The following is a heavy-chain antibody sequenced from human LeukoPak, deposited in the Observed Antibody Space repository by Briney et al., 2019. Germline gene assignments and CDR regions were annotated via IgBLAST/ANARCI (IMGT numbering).Heavy chain of an antibody. CDR1: GFTVSSNY. CDR2: IYSGGST. V-gene: IGHV3-53*01. CDR3: ARGLYYFDTSGYLYY. Sequence: GGSLRLSCAASGFTVSSNYMSWVRQAPGRGLEWVSVIYSGGSTYYADSVKGRFTISRDNSKNTLYLQMNSLRAEDTAVYYCARGLYYFDTSGYLYYWGQGTLVTVSS. J-gene: IGHJ4*02. D-gene: IGHD3-22*01.